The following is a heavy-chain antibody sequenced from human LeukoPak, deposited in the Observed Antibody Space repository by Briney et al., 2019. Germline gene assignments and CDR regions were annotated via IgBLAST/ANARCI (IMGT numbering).Heavy chain of an antibody. D-gene: IGHD3-22*01. CDR3: ARGYYDSSGYRFDAFDI. CDR2: ISSSSSYI. CDR1: GFTFSSYS. Sequence: GGSLRLSCAASGFTFSSYSMNWVRQAPGKGLEWVSSISSSSSYIYYADSVKGRFTISRDNAKNSLYLQMNSLRAEDTAVYYCARGYYDSSGYRFDAFDIWGQGTMVTVSS. V-gene: IGHV3-21*01. J-gene: IGHJ3*02.